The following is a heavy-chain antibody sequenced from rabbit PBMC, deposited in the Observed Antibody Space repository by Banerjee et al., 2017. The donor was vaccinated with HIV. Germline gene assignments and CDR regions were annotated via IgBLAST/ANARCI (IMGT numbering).Heavy chain of an antibody. CDR3: ARLGLIVGGIGNL. CDR1: GFSFSSSYY. Sequence: QSLEESGGDLVKPEGSLTLTCTASGFSFSSSYYMCWVRQAPGKGLEWIACIYAVSGGSSYYASWAKGRFTISKTSSTTVTLQMTSLTAADTATYFCARLGLIVGGIGNLWGPGTLVTVS. J-gene: IGHJ6*01. V-gene: IGHV1S40*01. CDR2: IYAVSGGSS. D-gene: IGHD4-2*01.